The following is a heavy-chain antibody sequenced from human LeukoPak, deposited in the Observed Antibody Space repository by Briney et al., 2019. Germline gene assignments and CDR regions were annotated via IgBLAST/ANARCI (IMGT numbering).Heavy chain of an antibody. CDR1: GFTFDDYG. V-gene: IGHV3-20*04. D-gene: IGHD3-22*01. CDR3: AREGSGWDGYSAFDY. Sequence: TGGSLRLSCAASGFTFDDYGMSWVRHAPGKGLEWVSGINWNGGSTGYADSVKGRFTISRDNAKNSLYLQMNSLRVEDTAVYYCAREGSGWDGYSAFDYWGQGTLVTVSS. CDR2: INWNGGST. J-gene: IGHJ4*02.